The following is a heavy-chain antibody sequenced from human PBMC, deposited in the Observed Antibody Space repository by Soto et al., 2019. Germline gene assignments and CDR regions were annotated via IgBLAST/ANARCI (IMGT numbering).Heavy chain of an antibody. CDR2: IVVGSGNT. Sequence: SVKVSFKASGFTFTSSAVQWVRPARGQRLEWIGWIVVGSGNTNYAQKFQERVTITRDMSTSTAYMGLSSLRSEDTAVYYCARENRSHAYDSSGYYYEWFDPWGQGTLVTVSS. CDR3: ARENRSHAYDSSGYYYEWFDP. V-gene: IGHV1-58*01. D-gene: IGHD3-22*01. J-gene: IGHJ5*02. CDR1: GFTFTSSA.